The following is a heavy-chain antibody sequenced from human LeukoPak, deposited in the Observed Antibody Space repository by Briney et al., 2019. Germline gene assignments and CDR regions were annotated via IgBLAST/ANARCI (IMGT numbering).Heavy chain of an antibody. D-gene: IGHD1-14*01. CDR3: TTELDVRPNHY. CDR1: GLTFSNAW. V-gene: IGHV3-15*01. CDR2: IKRKSDGGTT. Sequence: PGGSLRLSCAASGLTFSNAWMSWVRQAPGKGLEWVGRIKRKSDGGTTDYAAPVKGRFTISRDDSKNTLYLQMNSLKSEDTAVYYCTTELDVRPNHYWGQGTLVTVSS. J-gene: IGHJ4*02.